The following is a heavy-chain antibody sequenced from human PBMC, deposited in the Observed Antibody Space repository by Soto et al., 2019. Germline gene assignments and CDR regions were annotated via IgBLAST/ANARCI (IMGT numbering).Heavy chain of an antibody. Sequence: QVQLVQSGAEVKKPGSSVKVSCKASGGTFSSYAISWVRQAPGQGLEWMGGIIPISDTTNYAQKFQGRVTITADESTSTAYMELSSLRSEDTAVYHCARSQGSSTTLEIYYYYYYGMDVWGQGTRVTVSS. D-gene: IGHD2-2*01. CDR1: GGTFSSYA. CDR3: ARSQGSSTTLEIYYYYYYGMDV. CDR2: IIPISDTT. V-gene: IGHV1-69*01. J-gene: IGHJ6*02.